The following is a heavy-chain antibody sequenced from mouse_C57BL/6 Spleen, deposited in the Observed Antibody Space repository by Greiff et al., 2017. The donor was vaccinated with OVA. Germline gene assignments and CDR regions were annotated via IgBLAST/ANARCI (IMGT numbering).Heavy chain of an antibody. V-gene: IGHV1-52*01. Sequence: QVQLQQPGAELVRPGSSVKLSCKASGYTFTSYWMHWVKQRPIQGLEWIGNIDPSDSATHYAQKFKDKATLSVDNSSSTAYMQLSSLTSEDSAVYYCARGHYDGSTYWYFDVWGTGTTVTVAS. CDR2: IDPSDSAT. CDR3: ARGHYDGSTYWYFDV. D-gene: IGHD1-1*01. CDR1: GYTFTSYW. J-gene: IGHJ1*03.